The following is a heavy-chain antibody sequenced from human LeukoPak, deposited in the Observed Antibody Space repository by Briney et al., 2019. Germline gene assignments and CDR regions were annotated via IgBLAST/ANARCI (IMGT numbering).Heavy chain of an antibody. CDR2: VSYDGSKQ. J-gene: IGHJ1*01. CDR1: GFSFSTYG. Sequence: GRSLRLSCAASGFSFSTYGMFWVRQAPGKGLEWVGVVSYDGSKQYYADSVKGRFTNSRDNSKNTLYLQMDRLRAEDTAVYYCAKGEFWTGIGEFFLYWGQGTLVTVSS. D-gene: IGHD3/OR15-3a*01. CDR3: AKGEFWTGIGEFFLY. V-gene: IGHV3-33*06.